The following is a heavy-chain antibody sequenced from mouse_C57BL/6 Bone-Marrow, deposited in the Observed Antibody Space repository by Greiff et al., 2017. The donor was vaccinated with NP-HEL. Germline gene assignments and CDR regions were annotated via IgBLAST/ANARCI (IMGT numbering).Heavy chain of an antibody. Sequence: EVHLVESGGGLVKPGGSLKLSCAASGFTFSDYGMHWVRQAPEKGLEWVAYISRGSSTIYYADTVKGRFTISRDNAKNTLFLQMTSLRSEDTAMYYCARPNYGDYAMDYWGQGTSVTVSS. CDR1: GFTFSDYG. V-gene: IGHV5-17*01. CDR3: ARPNYGDYAMDY. D-gene: IGHD1-1*01. J-gene: IGHJ4*01. CDR2: ISRGSSTI.